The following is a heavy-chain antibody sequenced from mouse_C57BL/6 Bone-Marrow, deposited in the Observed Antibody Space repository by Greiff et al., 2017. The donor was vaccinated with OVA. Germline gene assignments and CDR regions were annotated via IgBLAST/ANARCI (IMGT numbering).Heavy chain of an antibody. V-gene: IGHV1-69*01. D-gene: IGHD3-2*02. Sequence: VQLQQPGAELVMPGASVKLSCKASGYTFTSYWMHWVKQRPGQGLEWIGEIDPSDSYTNSNQKFKGKSTLTVDKSSSTAYMQLSSLTSEDSAVYYCARWSSGCFAYWGQGTLVTGSA. J-gene: IGHJ3*01. CDR1: GYTFTSYW. CDR2: IDPSDSYT. CDR3: ARWSSGCFAY.